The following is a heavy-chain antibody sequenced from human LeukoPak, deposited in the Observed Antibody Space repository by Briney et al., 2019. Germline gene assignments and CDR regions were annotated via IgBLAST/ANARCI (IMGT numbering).Heavy chain of an antibody. CDR3: ARGHSIEPYYYYYYMDV. CDR1: GGSITSYY. D-gene: IGHD4-11*01. V-gene: IGHV4-4*07. CDR2: IYTTGST. J-gene: IGHJ6*03. Sequence: SETLSLTCTVSGGSITSYYWSWIRQPAGKGLEWIGRIYTTGSTYYNHFLKSRVTMAVDTSKNQFSLRLSSVTAADTAVYYCARGHSIEPYYYYYYMDVWGKGTTVTVSS.